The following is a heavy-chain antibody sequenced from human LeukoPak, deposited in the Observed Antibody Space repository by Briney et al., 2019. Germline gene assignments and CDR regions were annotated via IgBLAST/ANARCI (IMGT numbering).Heavy chain of an antibody. V-gene: IGHV3-21*01. Sequence: GGSLRLSCAASGFTFSSYSMNWVRQAPGKGLEWVSSITSSSKYIYYADSVRGRFTISRDNAKNSLYLQMNSLNVDDTGVYYCATDIVVVPAGYWGQGTLVTVSS. J-gene: IGHJ4*02. CDR2: ITSSSKYI. D-gene: IGHD2-2*01. CDR1: GFTFSSYS. CDR3: ATDIVVVPAGY.